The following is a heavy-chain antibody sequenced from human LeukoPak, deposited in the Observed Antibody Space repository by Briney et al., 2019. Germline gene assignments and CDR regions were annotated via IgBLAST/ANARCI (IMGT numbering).Heavy chain of an antibody. Sequence: PGGSLRLSCAVSGFTFSDYNMNWLRQAPGKGLEWVSAISGSGGTTHYADSVKGRFTISRDNSKNTLYLQMNSLRAEDTAVYYCAKDGLPNWGMRYFDYWGQGTLVTVSS. CDR1: GFTFSDYN. J-gene: IGHJ4*02. D-gene: IGHD7-27*01. CDR2: ISGSGGTT. CDR3: AKDGLPNWGMRYFDY. V-gene: IGHV3-23*01.